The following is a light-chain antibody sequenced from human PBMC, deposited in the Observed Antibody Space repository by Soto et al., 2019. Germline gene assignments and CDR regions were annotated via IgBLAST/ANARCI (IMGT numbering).Light chain of an antibody. J-gene: IGLJ2*01. CDR2: SNN. CDR1: SSNIGSNT. CDR3: AAWDDSLNGHVV. Sequence: QAVVTQPPSASGTPGQRVTISCSGSSSNIGSNTVNWYQQLPGTAPKLLSYSNNQRPSGVPDRFSGSKSGTSASLAISGLQSEDEADYYCAAWDDSLNGHVVFGGGTKLTVL. V-gene: IGLV1-44*01.